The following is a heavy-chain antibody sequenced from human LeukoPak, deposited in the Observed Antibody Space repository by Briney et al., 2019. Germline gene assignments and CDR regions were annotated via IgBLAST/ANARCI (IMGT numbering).Heavy chain of an antibody. Sequence: GGSLRLSCAASGFTFSSYWMHWVRQAPGKGLVWVSRINTDGSITNYADSVKGRFTISRDNAKNTLYLQMNSLRAEDTAVYYCARSAAGSAFDIWGQGTMVTVSS. D-gene: IGHD6-13*01. CDR3: ARSAAGSAFDI. V-gene: IGHV3-74*01. CDR2: INTDGSIT. CDR1: GFTFSSYW. J-gene: IGHJ3*02.